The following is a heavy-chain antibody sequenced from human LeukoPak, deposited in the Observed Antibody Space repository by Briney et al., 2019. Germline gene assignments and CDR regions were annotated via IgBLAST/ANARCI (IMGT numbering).Heavy chain of an antibody. J-gene: IGHJ4*02. V-gene: IGHV4-59*02. CDR3: ARALYDFWSGYYAYYFDY. CDR2: IYYSGST. D-gene: IGHD3-3*01. Sequence: SETLSLTCTVSGGSVSSYYWSWIRQPPGKGLEWIGYIYYSGSTNYNPSLKSRVTISVDTSKNQFSLKLSSVTAADTAVCYCARALYDFWSGYYAYYFDYWGQGTLVTVSS. CDR1: GGSVSSYY.